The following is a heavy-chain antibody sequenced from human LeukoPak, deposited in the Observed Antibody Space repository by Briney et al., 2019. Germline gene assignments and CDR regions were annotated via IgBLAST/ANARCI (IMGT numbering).Heavy chain of an antibody. CDR1: GFTFSSYA. V-gene: IGHV3-23*01. J-gene: IGHJ4*02. CDR2: ISGSGGST. CDR3: AKWGDYDVLTGYYVSDY. Sequence: GGSLRLSCAASGFTFSSYAMSWVRQAPGKGLEWVSAISGSGGSTYYADSVKGRFTISRDNSKNTLYLQMNSLRAEDTAVYYCAKWGDYDVLTGYYVSDYWGQGTLVTVSS. D-gene: IGHD3-9*01.